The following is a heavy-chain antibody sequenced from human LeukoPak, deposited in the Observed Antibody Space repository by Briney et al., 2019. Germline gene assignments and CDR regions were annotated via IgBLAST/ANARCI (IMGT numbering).Heavy chain of an antibody. Sequence: SETLSLTCAVSGGSFSGYYWSWIRQPPGKGLEWIGEINHSGSTNYNPSLKSRVTISVDTSKNQFSLKLSSVTAADTAVYYCAISAEIPAATGFDYWGQGALVTVSS. J-gene: IGHJ4*02. V-gene: IGHV4-34*01. CDR1: GGSFSGYY. CDR2: INHSGST. D-gene: IGHD2-2*01. CDR3: AISAEIPAATGFDY.